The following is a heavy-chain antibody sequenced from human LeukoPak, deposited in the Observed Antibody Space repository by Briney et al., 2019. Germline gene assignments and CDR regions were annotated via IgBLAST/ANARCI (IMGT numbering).Heavy chain of an antibody. CDR1: GFTFSSYG. CDR3: AKDLGVTMVRDASYGMDV. V-gene: IGHV3-30*18. D-gene: IGHD3-10*01. CDR2: ISYDGSNK. J-gene: IGHJ6*04. Sequence: GGSLRRSCAASGFTFSSYGMHWVRQAPGKGLEWVAVISYDGSNKYYADSVKGRFTISRDNSKNTLYLQMNSLRAEDTAVYYCAKDLGVTMVRDASYGMDVWGKGTTVTVSS.